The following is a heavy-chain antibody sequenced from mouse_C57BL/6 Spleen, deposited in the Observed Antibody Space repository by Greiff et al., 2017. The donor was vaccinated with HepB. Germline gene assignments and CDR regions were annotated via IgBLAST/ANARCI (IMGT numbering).Heavy chain of an antibody. J-gene: IGHJ1*03. CDR3: APYSNYRYFDV. CDR2: ISDGGSYT. Sequence: EVKLVESGGGLVKPGGSLKLSCAASGFTFSSYAMSWVRQTPEKRLEWVATISDGGSYTYYPDNVKGRFTISRDNAKNNLYLQMSHLKSEDTAMYYCAPYSNYRYFDVWGTGTTVTVSS. CDR1: GFTFSSYA. D-gene: IGHD2-5*01. V-gene: IGHV5-4*03.